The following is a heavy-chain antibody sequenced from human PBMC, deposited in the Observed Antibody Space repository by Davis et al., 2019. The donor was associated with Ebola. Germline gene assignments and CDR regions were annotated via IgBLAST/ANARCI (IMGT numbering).Heavy chain of an antibody. CDR3: ARLPYGDYVYFDY. V-gene: IGHV1-69*06. CDR1: GGTFSSYA. Sequence: SVKVSCKASGGTFSSYAISWVRQAPGQGLEWMGGIIPIFGTANYAQKFQGRVTITADKSTSTAYMELSSLRSEDTAVYYCARLPYGDYVYFDYWGQGTLVTVSS. D-gene: IGHD4-17*01. CDR2: IIPIFGTA. J-gene: IGHJ4*02.